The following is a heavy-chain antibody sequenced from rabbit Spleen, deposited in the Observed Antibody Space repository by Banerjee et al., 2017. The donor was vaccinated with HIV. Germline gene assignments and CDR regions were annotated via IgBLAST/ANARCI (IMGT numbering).Heavy chain of an antibody. CDR2: INIVTGKS. CDR1: GVSFSDKDV. J-gene: IGHJ4*01. Sequence: EQLVESGGGLVKPEGSLTLTCKASGVSFSDKDVMCWVRQAPGKGLEWIACINIVTGKSVYARWAKGRFTMSRTSSTTVTLQMTSLTAADTATYFCARDLVAVIGWNFNLWGQGTLVTVS. V-gene: IGHV1S45*01. CDR3: ARDLVAVIGWNFNL. D-gene: IGHD1-1*01.